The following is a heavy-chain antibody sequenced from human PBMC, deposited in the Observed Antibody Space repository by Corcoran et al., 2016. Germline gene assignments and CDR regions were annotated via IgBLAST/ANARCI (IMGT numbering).Heavy chain of an antibody. D-gene: IGHD3-10*01. CDR1: GDSVSSNSAA. CDR3: ARGGELPPSYYYYVGMDV. CDR2: TYYRATWYK. V-gene: IGHV6-1*01. Sequence: QVQLQQSGPGLVKPSQTLSLTCAISGDSVSSNSAAWNWIRQSPSRGLEWLGRTYYRATWYKDYAVSVKSRITINPDTSKNQFALQLNSVTPDDTAVYYCARGGELPPSYYYYVGMDVWGQGTTVTVSS. J-gene: IGHJ6*02.